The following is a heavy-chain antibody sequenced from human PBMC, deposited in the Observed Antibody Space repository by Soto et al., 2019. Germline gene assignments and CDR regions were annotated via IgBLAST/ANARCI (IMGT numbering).Heavy chain of an antibody. J-gene: IGHJ4*02. CDR1: GFTFSSYA. V-gene: IGHV3-23*01. D-gene: IGHD2-15*01. CDR2: VGGSGGST. CDR3: AKALGYCSGGSCYSDY. Sequence: PGGSLRLSCAASGFTFSSYAMSWVRQAPGKGLEWVSAVGGSGGSTYYADSVKGRFTISRDNSKNTMYLQMNSLRAEDTAIYYCAKALGYCSGGSCYSDYWGQGTLVTVSS.